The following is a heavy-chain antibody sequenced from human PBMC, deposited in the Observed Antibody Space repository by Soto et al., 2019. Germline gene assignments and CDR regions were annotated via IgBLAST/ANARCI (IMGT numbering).Heavy chain of an antibody. CDR3: ARGGIAAAGAFDY. V-gene: IGHV1-69*13. CDR2: IIPIFGTA. Sequence: SVKVSCKASGGTYSSYAISWVRQAPGQGLEWMGGIIPIFGTANYGQKFQGRVTITADESTSTAYMELSSLRSEDTAVYYCARGGIAAAGAFDYWGQGTLVTVSS. D-gene: IGHD6-13*01. CDR1: GGTYSSYA. J-gene: IGHJ4*02.